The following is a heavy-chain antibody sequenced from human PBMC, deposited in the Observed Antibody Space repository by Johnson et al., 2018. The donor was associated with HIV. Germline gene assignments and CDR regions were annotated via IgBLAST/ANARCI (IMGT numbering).Heavy chain of an antibody. CDR3: ARAHDAFDI. CDR2: IFSVGNT. CDR1: GFTFDDYG. J-gene: IGHJ3*02. Sequence: VQLVESGGGVVRPGGSLRLSCAASGFTFDDYGMSWVRQAPGTGLEWVSVIFSVGNTYYADSVKGRFTISRDNSKNMLYLQMNSLRAEDTAVYYCARAHDAFDIWGQGTMVTVSS. V-gene: IGHV3-66*02.